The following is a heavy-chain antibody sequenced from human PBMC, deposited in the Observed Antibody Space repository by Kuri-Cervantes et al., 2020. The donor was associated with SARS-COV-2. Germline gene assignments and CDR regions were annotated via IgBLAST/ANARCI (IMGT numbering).Heavy chain of an antibody. D-gene: IGHD3-9*01. CDR1: ELTFSSYG. J-gene: IGHJ6*02. CDR2: IWSDGTNK. Sequence: GESLKISCAASELTFSSYGMHWVRQAPGKGREWVAVIWSDGTNKYYADSAKGRFTISRDNSKNTLYLQMNSLRAEDTAVYFCARALYGGRLDYSPTSGYYYEGMDVWGQGTMVTVSS. V-gene: IGHV3-33*01. CDR3: ARALYGGRLDYSPTSGYYYEGMDV.